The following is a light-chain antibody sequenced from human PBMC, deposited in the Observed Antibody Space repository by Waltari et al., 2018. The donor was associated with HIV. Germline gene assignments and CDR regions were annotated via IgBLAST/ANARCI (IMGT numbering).Light chain of an antibody. V-gene: IGLV1-36*01. CDR1: SSTTGKTA. CDR2: FDD. J-gene: IGLJ3*02. CDR3: AAWDDNLNAML. Sequence: QSALTQPPSVSAAPRQRVTTPCSGTSSTTGKTAVTSYRQFPGTSPTHLTYFDDLLSSGVSARFSASKSDTSASLAISGLQSEDEADYYCAAWDDNLNAMLFGGGTRLTVL.